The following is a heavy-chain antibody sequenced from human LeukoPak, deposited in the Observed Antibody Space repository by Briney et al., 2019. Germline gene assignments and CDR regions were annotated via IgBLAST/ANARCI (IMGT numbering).Heavy chain of an antibody. J-gene: IGHJ4*02. CDR2: ISSSSSYI. D-gene: IGHD3-22*01. Sequence: GGSLRLSCAASGFTFSSYSMNWVRQAPGKGLEWVSSISSSSSYIYYADSVKGRFTISRDNAKNSLYLQMNSLRAEDTAVYYCARDGEYDTRSFDYWGQGTLVTVSS. CDR3: ARDGEYDTRSFDY. V-gene: IGHV3-21*01. CDR1: GFTFSSYS.